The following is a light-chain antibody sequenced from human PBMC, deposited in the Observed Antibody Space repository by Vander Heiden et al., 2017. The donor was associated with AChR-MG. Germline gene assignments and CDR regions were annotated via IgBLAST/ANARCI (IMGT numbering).Light chain of an antibody. V-gene: IGLV1-44*01. CDR1: SSNIGSNT. Sequence: SVLTQPPSASGTPGQRVTTSCAGSSSNIGSNTVTWYQQLPGTAPKLLIYGNSQRPSGVPDRFSGSKSGTSASLAISGLQSEDEADYYCAAWDDSLNGWVFGGGTKLTVL. J-gene: IGLJ3*02. CDR3: AAWDDSLNGWV. CDR2: GNS.